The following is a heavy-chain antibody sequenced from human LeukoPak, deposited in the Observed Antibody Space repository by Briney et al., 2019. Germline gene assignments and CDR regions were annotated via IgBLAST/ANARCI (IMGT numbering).Heavy chain of an antibody. Sequence: GVSLRLSCAASGFTCSSYSMNWVRQSPGKGLEWVSSISSSSSYIYYADSVKRRFTVSRDNAKNSLYLQMNSLRAEDTAVYYCARARYGDSSALDYWGQGTLVTVSS. V-gene: IGHV3-21*01. CDR3: ARARYGDSSALDY. CDR1: GFTCSSYS. CDR2: ISSSSSYI. J-gene: IGHJ4*02. D-gene: IGHD4-17*01.